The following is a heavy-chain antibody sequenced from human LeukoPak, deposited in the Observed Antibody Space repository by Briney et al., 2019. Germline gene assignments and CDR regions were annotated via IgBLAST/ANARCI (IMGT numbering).Heavy chain of an antibody. D-gene: IGHD1-26*01. V-gene: IGHV4-61*01. Sequence: SQTLSLTCTVSGGSISSGSYYWSWIRQPPGKGLEWIGYIYYSGSTNYNPSLKSRVTISVDTSKNQFSLKLSSVTAADTAVYYCARRIVGATWYDYWGQGTLVTVSS. J-gene: IGHJ4*02. CDR3: ARRIVGATWYDY. CDR1: GGSISSGSYY. CDR2: IYYSGST.